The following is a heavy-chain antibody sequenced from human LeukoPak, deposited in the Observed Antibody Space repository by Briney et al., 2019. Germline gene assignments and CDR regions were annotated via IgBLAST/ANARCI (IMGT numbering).Heavy chain of an antibody. CDR2: IYTSGST. J-gene: IGHJ4*02. CDR3: ARDGAAAGKGKYYFDY. V-gene: IGHV4-61*02. CDR1: GGSISSGSYY. Sequence: PSETLSLTCTVSGGSISSGSYYWSWIRQPAGKGLEWIGRIYTSGSTNYNPSLKSRVTISVDTSKNQFSLKLSSVTAADTAVYYCARDGAAAGKGKYYFDYWGQGTLVTVSS. D-gene: IGHD6-13*01.